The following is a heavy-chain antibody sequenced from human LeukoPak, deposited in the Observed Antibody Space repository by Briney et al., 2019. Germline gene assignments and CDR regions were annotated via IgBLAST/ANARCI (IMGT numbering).Heavy chain of an antibody. J-gene: IGHJ3*02. D-gene: IGHD3-9*01. CDR1: GYTFTGYY. Sequence: GASVKVSCKASGYTFTGYYMHWVRQAPGQGLEWMGWINPNSGGTNYAQKFQGRVTMTRDTSIGTAYMELSRLRSDDTAVYYCASGNDILTGYSNEAFDIWGQGTMVTVSS. CDR3: ASGNDILTGYSNEAFDI. CDR2: INPNSGGT. V-gene: IGHV1-2*02.